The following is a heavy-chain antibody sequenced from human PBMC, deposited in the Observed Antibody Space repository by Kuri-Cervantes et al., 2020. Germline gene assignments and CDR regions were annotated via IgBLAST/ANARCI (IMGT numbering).Heavy chain of an antibody. V-gene: IGHV1-46*01. D-gene: IGHD2-2*01. J-gene: IGHJ5*02. Sequence: ASVKVSCKASGYIFTNYQMHWVRQTPGQGLEWMGIINPGSGSTSYAQKFQGRVSMTRDTSTSTVYMELSSLRSEDTAVYYCARDSDQLQGRGWFDPWGQGTLVTVSS. CDR1: GYIFTNYQ. CDR2: INPGSGST. CDR3: ARDSDQLQGRGWFDP.